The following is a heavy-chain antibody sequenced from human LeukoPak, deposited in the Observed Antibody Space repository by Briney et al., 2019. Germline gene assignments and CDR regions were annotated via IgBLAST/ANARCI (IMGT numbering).Heavy chain of an antibody. CDR2: IYHSGST. J-gene: IGHJ4*02. V-gene: IGHV4-4*02. D-gene: IGHD2-15*01. CDR3: AREVPYCSGGSCYFFDY. Sequence: SETLSLTCAVSCGSITISNWWSGVRQPPGKGLEWIGGIYHSGSTNYNPSLKSRVTISVDKSKNQFSLKLSSVTAADTAVYYCAREVPYCSGGSCYFFDYWGQGTLVTVSS. CDR1: CGSITISNW.